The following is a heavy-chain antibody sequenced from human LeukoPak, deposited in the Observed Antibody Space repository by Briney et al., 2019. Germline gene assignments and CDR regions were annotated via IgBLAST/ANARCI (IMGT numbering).Heavy chain of an antibody. CDR3: ARASSGDYMDV. V-gene: IGHV3-66*01. Sequence: GGSLRLSCAASGFTFRSNYMSWVRQAPGKGLEWVSVIYSGGSTYHADSVKGRFTISRDDFKNTLFLQMNSLRGEDTAVYYCARASSGDYMDVWGKGTTVTVSS. J-gene: IGHJ6*03. CDR1: GFTFRSNY. D-gene: IGHD1-26*01. CDR2: IYSGGST.